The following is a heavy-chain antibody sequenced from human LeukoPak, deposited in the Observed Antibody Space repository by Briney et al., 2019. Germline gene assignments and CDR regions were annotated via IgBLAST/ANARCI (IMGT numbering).Heavy chain of an antibody. CDR2: VYYGGKT. CDR1: RGSLSSSGYY. V-gene: IGHV4-39*07. J-gene: IGHJ4*01. CDR3: ASYASSAYYFYYIDY. D-gene: IGHD3-22*01. Sequence: LETLSLTCAVSRGSLSSSGYYSGWIRQSPGKGLGWIGCVYYGGKTYYNPSLNSRVTISVDTSKSQFSLRLSSVTAADTAVYYCASYASSAYYFYYIDYWGQGTLVTVSS.